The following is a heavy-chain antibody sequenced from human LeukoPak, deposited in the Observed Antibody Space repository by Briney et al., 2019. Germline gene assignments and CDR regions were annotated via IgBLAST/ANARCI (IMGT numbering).Heavy chain of an antibody. D-gene: IGHD3-16*01. CDR2: ISANNGET. CDR3: SRDSTSGAVVDFNY. Sequence: ASVKVSCKTSGYSFTTFSIAWVRQAPGQGLEWMGWISANNGETHYAQKFHDRVTMTTDTSTNTAYMELRGLKSDDSAMYYCSRDSTSGAVVDFNYWGQGTLVTVSS. V-gene: IGHV1-18*01. J-gene: IGHJ4*02. CDR1: GYSFTTFS.